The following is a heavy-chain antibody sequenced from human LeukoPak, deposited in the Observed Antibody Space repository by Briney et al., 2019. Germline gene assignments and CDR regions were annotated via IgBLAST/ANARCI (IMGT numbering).Heavy chain of an antibody. J-gene: IGHJ4*02. V-gene: IGHV3-74*01. CDR3: AIASVEWYIFDY. Sequence: GGSLRLSCAASGFTFSSYWMHWVRQAPGKGPVWVARTNRDGSSTAYADSVKGRFTISKDNAKNTLYLLMNSLRAEDTAVYYCAIASVEWYIFDYWGQGTLVTVSS. CDR1: GFTFSSYW. D-gene: IGHD3-3*01. CDR2: TNRDGSST.